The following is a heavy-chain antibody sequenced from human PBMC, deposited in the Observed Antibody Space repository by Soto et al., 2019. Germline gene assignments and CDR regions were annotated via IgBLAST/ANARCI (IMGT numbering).Heavy chain of an antibody. CDR3: AAAYSASYPLWYYFHY. CDR1: GGTFSSYA. CDR2: IIPIFGTA. V-gene: IGHV1-69*13. Sequence: ASVKVPCKASGGTFSSYAISWVRQAPGQGLEWMGGIIPIFGTANYAQKFQGRVTITADESARTAYMELSSLRSEDTAVYYCAAAYSASYPLWYYFHYSGPGSLLTVSS. J-gene: IGHJ4*02. D-gene: IGHD1-26*01.